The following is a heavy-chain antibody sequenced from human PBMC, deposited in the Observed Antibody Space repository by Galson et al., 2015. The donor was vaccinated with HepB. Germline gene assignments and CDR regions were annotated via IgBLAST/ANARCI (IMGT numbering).Heavy chain of an antibody. J-gene: IGHJ5*02. CDR1: GYTFTSYG. V-gene: IGHV1-18*04. CDR2: ISAYNGNT. Sequence: SGKGYCKASGYTFTSYGISWARQAAGQGLEWMGWISAYNGNTNYAQKIQGRVTMTTDTSTSTAYMELRSMRSDDPVEYYCSSAGYSRSWSSLSFDPWGQGTLVTVSS. D-gene: IGHD6-13*01. CDR3: SSAGYSRSWSSLSFDP.